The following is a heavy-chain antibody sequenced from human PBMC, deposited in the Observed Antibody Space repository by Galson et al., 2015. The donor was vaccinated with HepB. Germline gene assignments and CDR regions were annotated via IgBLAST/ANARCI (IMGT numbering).Heavy chain of an antibody. CDR3: ARSSYGYDDFDI. D-gene: IGHD3-10*01. CDR2: IYSSGST. CDR1: GGSMSRYY. Sequence: SETLSLTCTVSGGSMSRYYWNWIRQSPERGLEWIGYIYSSGSTNYNPSLKSRVFISVETSRNQLSLELTSVTTADTAVYYCARSSYGYDDFDIWGQGTMVTVSS. J-gene: IGHJ3*02. V-gene: IGHV4-59*01.